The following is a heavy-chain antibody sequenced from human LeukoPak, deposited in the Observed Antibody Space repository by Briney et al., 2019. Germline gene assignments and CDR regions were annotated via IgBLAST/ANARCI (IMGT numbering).Heavy chain of an antibody. CDR3: ARLGSGCYLWFDP. J-gene: IGHJ5*02. CDR1: GFTVSSNY. D-gene: IGHD3-3*01. V-gene: IGHV3-53*01. Sequence: GGSLRLSCAASGFTVSSNYMSWVRQAPGKGLEWVSVIYSGGSTYYADSVKGRFTISRDNSKNTLYLQMNSLRAEDTAVYYCARLGSGCYLWFDPWGQGTLVTVSS. CDR2: IYSGGST.